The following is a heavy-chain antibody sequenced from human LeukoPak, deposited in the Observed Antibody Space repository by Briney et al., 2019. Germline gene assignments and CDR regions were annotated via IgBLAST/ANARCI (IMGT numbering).Heavy chain of an antibody. CDR3: AREGSSGYDFDY. V-gene: IGHV4-31*03. CDR2: ISRSGNT. Sequence: SETLSLTCTVSGASISSSGDYCSWIRQHPGKGLELIAYISRSGNTYYNTSLKSRLIISIDTSTPQFFLRLTSVTAADTAVYYCAREGSSGYDFDYWGQGTLVTVSS. D-gene: IGHD5-12*01. J-gene: IGHJ4*02. CDR1: GASISSSGDY.